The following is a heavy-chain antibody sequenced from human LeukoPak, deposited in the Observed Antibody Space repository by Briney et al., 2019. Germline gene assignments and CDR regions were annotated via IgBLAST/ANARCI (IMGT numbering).Heavy chain of an antibody. CDR2: IYYSGST. J-gene: IGHJ4*02. CDR1: GDSISRYY. D-gene: IGHD3-22*01. CDR3: ARDRDNSGYYFDY. V-gene: IGHV4-59*13. Sequence: PSGTLSLTCNVSGDSISRYYWGWIRQPPGKGLEWIGYIYYSGSTHYNPSLKSRATISVDPSRSQFSLKLNSVTAADTALYYCARDRDNSGYYFDYWGQGILVTVSS.